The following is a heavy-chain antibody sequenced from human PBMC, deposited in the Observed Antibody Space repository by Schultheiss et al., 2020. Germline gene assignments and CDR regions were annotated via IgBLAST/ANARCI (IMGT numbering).Heavy chain of an antibody. CDR3: ARGPQVVTGAGRYFDL. CDR2: IYDSGST. Sequence: SETLSLTCSVSGGSISSNYWSWIRQPAGKGLEWIGRIYDSGSTNYNPSLKSRVTMSVDTSKNRFSLKLISVTAADTAVYYCARGPQVVTGAGRYFDLWGRGTLFTVPS. V-gene: IGHV4-4*07. J-gene: IGHJ2*01. D-gene: IGHD2-21*02. CDR1: GGSISSNY.